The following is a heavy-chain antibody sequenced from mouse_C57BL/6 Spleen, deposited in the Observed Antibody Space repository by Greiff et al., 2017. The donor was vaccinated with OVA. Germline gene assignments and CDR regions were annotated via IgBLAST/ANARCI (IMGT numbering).Heavy chain of an antibody. D-gene: IGHD2-12*01. Sequence: QVQLKQSGPELVKPGASVKISCKASGYSFTSYYIHWVKQRPGQGLEWIGWIYPGSGNTKYNEKFKGKATLTADTSSSTAYMQLSSLTSEDSAVYYCARDYRAYFDYWGQGTTLTVSS. J-gene: IGHJ2*01. CDR1: GYSFTSYY. CDR3: ARDYRAYFDY. CDR2: IYPGSGNT. V-gene: IGHV1-66*01.